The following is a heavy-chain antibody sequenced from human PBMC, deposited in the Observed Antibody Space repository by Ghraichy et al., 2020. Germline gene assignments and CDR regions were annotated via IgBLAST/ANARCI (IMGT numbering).Heavy chain of an antibody. J-gene: IGHJ4*02. CDR1: GFTFSSYG. D-gene: IGHD3-22*01. CDR2: ISYDGSNK. Sequence: GESLNISCAASGFTFSSYGMHWVRQAPGKGLEWVAVISYDGSNKFYADPVKGRFTISRDNSKNTLYLQMNSLRAEDTAVYYCAKVPSAGFRRYYDSSGYPGNWGQGTLVTVSS. CDR3: AKVPSAGFRRYYDSSGYPGN. V-gene: IGHV3-30*18.